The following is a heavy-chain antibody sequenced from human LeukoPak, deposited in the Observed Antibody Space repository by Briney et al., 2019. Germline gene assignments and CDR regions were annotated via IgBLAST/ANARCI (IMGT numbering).Heavy chain of an antibody. V-gene: IGHV3-7*01. Sequence: SGVSLRLSCAAAGFTFSSYWMSWVRQAPGKGLEWVANIKQDGSEKYYVDSVKGRFTISRDNAKNSLYLQMNSLRAEDTAVYYCARRSPYSSSRIPDYWRQGTLVTVSS. J-gene: IGHJ4*02. CDR1: GFTFSSYW. CDR3: ARRSPYSSSRIPDY. D-gene: IGHD6-6*01. CDR2: IKQDGSEK.